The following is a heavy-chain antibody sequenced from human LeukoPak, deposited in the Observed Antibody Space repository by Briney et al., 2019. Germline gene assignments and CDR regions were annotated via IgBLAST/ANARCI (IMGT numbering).Heavy chain of an antibody. V-gene: IGHV4-59*01. D-gene: IGHD2-15*01. CDR2: IYYSGST. J-gene: IGHJ5*02. Sequence: SETLSLTCTVSGGSISSYYWSWIRQPPGKGLNWSGYIYYSGSTNYNPSRKSRVTISVDTSKNQFSLKLCSVTCAVTAVDYSARECPYCSGGSCYEDNWFDPWGQGTLVTVSS. CDR3: ARECPYCSGGSCYEDNWFDP. CDR1: GGSISSYY.